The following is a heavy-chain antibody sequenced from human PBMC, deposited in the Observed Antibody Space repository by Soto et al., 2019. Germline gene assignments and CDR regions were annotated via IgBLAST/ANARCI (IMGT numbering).Heavy chain of an antibody. CDR3: ARDLAYGDYFFYYGMDV. J-gene: IGHJ6*02. CDR2: IWYDGSNK. CDR1: GFTFSSYG. D-gene: IGHD4-17*01. V-gene: IGHV3-33*01. Sequence: LRLSCAASGFTFSSYGMHWVRQAPGKGLEWVAVIWYDGSNKYYADSVKGRFTISRDNSKNTLYLQMNSLRAEDTAVYYCARDLAYGDYFFYYGMDVWGQGTTVTVSS.